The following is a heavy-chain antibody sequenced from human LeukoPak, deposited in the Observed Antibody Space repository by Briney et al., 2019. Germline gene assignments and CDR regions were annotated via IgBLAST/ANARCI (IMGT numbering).Heavy chain of an antibody. CDR1: GFTFSSYT. V-gene: IGHV3-21*04. CDR3: AKLSVWSSWHIDY. Sequence: GGSLRLSCAASGFTFSSYTMNWVRQAPGKGLEWLSSISRSGNYIYYADSVKGRSTVSRDNSKNTLYLQMNSLRAEDTAVYFCAKLSVWSSWHIDYWGQGTLVTVSS. D-gene: IGHD3-10*01. CDR2: ISRSGNYI. J-gene: IGHJ4*02.